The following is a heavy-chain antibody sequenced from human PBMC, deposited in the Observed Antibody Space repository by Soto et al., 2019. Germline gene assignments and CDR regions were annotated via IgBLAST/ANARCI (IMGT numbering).Heavy chain of an antibody. CDR2: IIPQTGGT. Sequence: ASVKASCKASGYTFTGYYIHWVREAPGQGLEWLGWIIPQTGGTSYAQKFQGRVTLSRDTSINTAYLELSRLRFDDAAVYFCARERYQVISDGMEVWGQGTTVTVSS. CDR3: ARERYQVISDGMEV. D-gene: IGHD2-2*01. CDR1: GYTFTGYY. J-gene: IGHJ6*02. V-gene: IGHV1-2*02.